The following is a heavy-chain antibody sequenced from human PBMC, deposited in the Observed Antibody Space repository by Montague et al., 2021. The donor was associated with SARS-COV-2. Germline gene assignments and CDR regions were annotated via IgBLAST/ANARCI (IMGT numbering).Heavy chain of an antibody. D-gene: IGHD6-19*01. Sequence: SLRLSLSASGFTFSNYWMAWVRQAPGKALEWISNIKEDGGVKNYVDSVKGRFTISRDNTKNLLFLQMNSLSVEDTAVYYCARAGYSSGYDYWGQGTLVTVSS. CDR3: ARAGYSSGYDY. J-gene: IGHJ4*02. V-gene: IGHV3-7*04. CDR2: IKEDGGVK. CDR1: GFTFSNYW.